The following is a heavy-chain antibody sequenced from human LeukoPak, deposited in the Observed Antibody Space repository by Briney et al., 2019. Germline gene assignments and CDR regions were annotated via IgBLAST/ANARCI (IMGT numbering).Heavy chain of an antibody. J-gene: IGHJ4*02. V-gene: IGHV1-18*04. CDR3: ARVAAVAGFFDY. CDR2: ISADNGNT. D-gene: IGHD6-19*01. CDR1: GYTLSNHA. Sequence: ASVKVSCKGSGYTLSNHAFSWVRQAPGQGLEWMGWISADNGNTNHAQKFQGRVSLTTDTSTSTAYMELRSLRSDDTAVYYCARVAAVAGFFDYWGQGTLVTVSS.